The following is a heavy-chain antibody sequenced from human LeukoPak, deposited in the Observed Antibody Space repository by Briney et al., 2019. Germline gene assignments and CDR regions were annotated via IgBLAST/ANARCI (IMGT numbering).Heavy chain of an antibody. D-gene: IGHD4/OR15-4a*01. CDR1: GGSISSYT. V-gene: IGHV1-69*08. CDR2: IIPIFGTT. J-gene: IGHJ6*03. Sequence: SVKVSCKASGGSISSYTIAWVRQAPGRGLEWMGRIIPIFGTTSHAQDFQDRVTITADISSNTAYMEVNSLTSDDTAVYFCAKQGGARQDYYMDVWGNGTTVTVSS. CDR3: AKQGGARQDYYMDV.